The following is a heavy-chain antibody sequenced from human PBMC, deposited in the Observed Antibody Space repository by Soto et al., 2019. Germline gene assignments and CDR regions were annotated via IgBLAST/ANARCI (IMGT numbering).Heavy chain of an antibody. CDR2: IYYSGST. D-gene: IGHD6-13*01. Sequence: SETLSLTCTVSGGSISSYYWSWIRQPPGNGLEWIGYIYYSGSTNYNPSLKSRVTISVDTSKNQFSLKLSSVTAADTAVYYCARVRDSSSWPPGHDAFDIWGQGTMVTVSS. CDR1: GGSISSYY. J-gene: IGHJ3*02. V-gene: IGHV4-59*01. CDR3: ARVRDSSSWPPGHDAFDI.